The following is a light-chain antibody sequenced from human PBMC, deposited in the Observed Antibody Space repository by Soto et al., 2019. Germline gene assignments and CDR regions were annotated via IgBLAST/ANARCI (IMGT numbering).Light chain of an antibody. J-gene: IGKJ5*01. Sequence: EIVMTQSPATLSVSPGERATLSCRASQSVSGNLAWYQQKPGQAPRLLIYGASTRATGIPARFSGSGSGTEFTLTISSLQSEDFAVDYCQQYNNCLITFGQRTRLEIK. CDR1: QSVSGN. CDR3: QQYNNCLIT. CDR2: GAS. V-gene: IGKV3-15*01.